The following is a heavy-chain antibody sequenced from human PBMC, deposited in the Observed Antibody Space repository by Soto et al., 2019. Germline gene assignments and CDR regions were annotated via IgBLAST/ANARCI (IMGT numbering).Heavy chain of an antibody. V-gene: IGHV1-69*02. CDR3: AQMWFGELWHGMDV. CDR1: GGDFLSYT. CDR2: IIPILDVA. Sequence: QLVQSGAEVKRPGSSVKVSCKASGGDFLSYTISWVRQVPGQGPEWMGTIIPILDVAKNAQKFQGRVAXTADKATSTVYMELRSLRSDDTAVYYCAQMWFGELWHGMDVWGQGTTITVSS. J-gene: IGHJ6*02. D-gene: IGHD3-10*01.